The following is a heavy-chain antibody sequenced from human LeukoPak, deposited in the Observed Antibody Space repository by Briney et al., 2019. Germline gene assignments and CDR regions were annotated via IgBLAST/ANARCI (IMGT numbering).Heavy chain of an antibody. CDR3: AREATYYYDSSVSYFDY. Sequence: SETLSLTCTVSGGSISSYYWSWIRQPPGKGLEWIGYIYYSGSTNYNPSLKSRVTIPVDTSKNQFSLKLSSVTAADTAVYYCAREATYYYDSSVSYFDYWGQGTLVTVSS. J-gene: IGHJ4*02. CDR2: IYYSGST. D-gene: IGHD3-22*01. CDR1: GGSISSYY. V-gene: IGHV4-59*01.